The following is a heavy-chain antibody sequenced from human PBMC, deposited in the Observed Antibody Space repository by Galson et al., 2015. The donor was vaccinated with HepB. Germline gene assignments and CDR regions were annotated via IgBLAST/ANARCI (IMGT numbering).Heavy chain of an antibody. J-gene: IGHJ6*02. CDR3: AREGRMVTENYYYYYGMDV. V-gene: IGHV3-53*04. CDR2: IYSGGST. CDR1: GFTVSSNY. D-gene: IGHD5-18*01. Sequence: SLRLSCAASGFTVSSNYMSWVRQAPGKGLEWVSVIYSGGSTYYADSVKGRFTISRHNSKNTPYLQMNSLRAEDTAVYYCAREGRMVTENYYYYYGMDVWGQGTTVTVSS.